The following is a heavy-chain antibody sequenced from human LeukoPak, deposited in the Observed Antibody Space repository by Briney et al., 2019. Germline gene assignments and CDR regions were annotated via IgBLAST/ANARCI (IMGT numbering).Heavy chain of an antibody. CDR2: IKQDRSEK. CDR1: GLTFRSYW. CDR3: ARGRELSAY. J-gene: IGHJ4*02. D-gene: IGHD3-16*02. V-gene: IGHV3-7*04. Sequence: GGSLRLSCAASGLTFRSYWMRWVRQAPGKGLEWVANIKQDRSEKYYVDSEKRRFTISRDNAKNSLYQQMNSLRAEDTAVYYCARGRELSAYWGQGTLVTVSS.